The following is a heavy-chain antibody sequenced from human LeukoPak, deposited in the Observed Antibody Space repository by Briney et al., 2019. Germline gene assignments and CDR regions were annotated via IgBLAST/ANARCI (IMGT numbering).Heavy chain of an antibody. V-gene: IGHV3-23*01. D-gene: IGHD5-18*01. CDR3: ARDGYNSGYLKALDY. CDR1: GFTFSSYA. CDR2: ISGSGGST. J-gene: IGHJ4*02. Sequence: GGSLRPSCAASGFTFSSYAMSWDRQAPGKGLEWVSAISGSGGSTYYADSVKGRFTISRDTSKNTLYLQMNSLRADDTAVYYCARDGYNSGYLKALDYWGQGTLVTVSS.